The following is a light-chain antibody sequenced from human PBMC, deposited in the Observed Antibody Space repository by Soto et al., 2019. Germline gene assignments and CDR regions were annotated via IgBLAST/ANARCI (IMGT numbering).Light chain of an antibody. J-gene: IGKJ1*01. CDR1: QSVRTN. V-gene: IGKV3-15*01. CDR2: DAS. CDR3: QQYNDCTRWT. Sequence: EIVMTQSPATLSVSPGERATLSCRASQSVRTNLAWYRQKPGQAPTLLIYDASIRATDIPARFSGSESWTEFNLTNSRLQDENVEVDYCQQYNDCTRWTFDQGTQMEIK.